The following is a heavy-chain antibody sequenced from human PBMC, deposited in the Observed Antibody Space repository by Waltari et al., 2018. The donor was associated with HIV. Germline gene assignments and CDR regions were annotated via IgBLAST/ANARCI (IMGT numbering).Heavy chain of an antibody. J-gene: IGHJ4*02. CDR2: ISNSGNTI. V-gene: IGHV3-48*04. CDR3: ARARGYSYGYEDY. Sequence: EVQLVESGGDLVQPGGSLRLSCAASGFSFSRYSMTWVCQAPGKGLEWISYISNSGNTIDYADSVKGRFTISRDNAKNSLSLQMHSLRAEDTAVYYCARARGYSYGYEDYWGQGALVTVSS. D-gene: IGHD5-18*01. CDR1: GFSFSRYS.